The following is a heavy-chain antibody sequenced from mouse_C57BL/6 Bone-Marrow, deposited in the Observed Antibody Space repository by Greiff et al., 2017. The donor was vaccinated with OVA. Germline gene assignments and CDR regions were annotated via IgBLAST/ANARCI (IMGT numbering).Heavy chain of an antibody. CDR2: IYPRSGNT. D-gene: IGHD1-1*01. V-gene: IGHV1-81*01. J-gene: IGHJ1*03. Sequence: VNVVESGAELARPGASVKLSCKASGYTFTSYGISWVKQRTGQGLEWIGEIYPRSGNTYYNEKFKGKATLTADKSSSTAYMELRSLTSEDSAVYFCARYYYGSTFDVWGTGTTVTVSS. CDR1: GYTFTSYG. CDR3: ARYYYGSTFDV.